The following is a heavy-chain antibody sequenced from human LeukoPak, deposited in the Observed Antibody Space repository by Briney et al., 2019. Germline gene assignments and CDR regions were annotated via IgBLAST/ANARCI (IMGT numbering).Heavy chain of an antibody. Sequence: SETLSLTCAVYGGSFSGYYWSWIRQPPGKGLEWIGEINHSGSTNYNPSLKSRVTVSVDTSRNQFSLKLSSVTAVDTAVYYCARGQYSGSYYGTGRAFDIWGQGTMVTVSS. V-gene: IGHV4-34*01. CDR3: ARGQYSGSYYGTGRAFDI. J-gene: IGHJ3*02. CDR1: GGSFSGYY. D-gene: IGHD1-26*01. CDR2: INHSGST.